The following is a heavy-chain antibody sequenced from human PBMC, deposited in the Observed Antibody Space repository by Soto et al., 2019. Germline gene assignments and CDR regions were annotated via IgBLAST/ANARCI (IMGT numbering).Heavy chain of an antibody. J-gene: IGHJ4*02. Sequence: QVQLQESGPGLVKPSGSLSLTCAVSGGSISSSNWWSWVRQPPGKGLELIGEIYYSGSTNYNPSLKSRVTIPVDKSKHQFALKLSSVTAADTAVYYCARDAGVNSRGWYYFDYWGQGTLVTVSS. CDR2: IYYSGST. V-gene: IGHV4-4*02. CDR3: ARDAGVNSRGWYYFDY. CDR1: GGSISSSNW. D-gene: IGHD6-19*01.